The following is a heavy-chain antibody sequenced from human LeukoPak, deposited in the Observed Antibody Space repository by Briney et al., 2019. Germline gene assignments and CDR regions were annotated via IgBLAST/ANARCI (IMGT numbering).Heavy chain of an antibody. CDR1: GFTFSSYA. V-gene: IGHV3-30*04. Sequence: GGSLRLSCAASGFTFSSYAMHWVRQSPGKGLEWVTVISYDGNIKYYRDSVKGRFTISRDNSKNTLSLQMNSLRAEDTAVYYCARGRLGATDSWGQGTLVTVSS. D-gene: IGHD1-26*01. CDR3: ARGRLGATDS. J-gene: IGHJ4*02. CDR2: ISYDGNIK.